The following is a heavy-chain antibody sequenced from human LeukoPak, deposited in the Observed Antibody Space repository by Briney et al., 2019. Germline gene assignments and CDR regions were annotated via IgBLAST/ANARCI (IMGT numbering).Heavy chain of an antibody. CDR1: GYTFTGYY. J-gene: IGHJ4*02. V-gene: IGHV1-2*02. Sequence: ASVKVSCKASGYTFTGYYVNWVRQVPGQGLEWVGWINPDSGGANYAQKFQGRVTMAGDTSISTAYMELSRLRSDDTAVYYCARDCSGGSCYSRGDYWGQGTLVTVSS. CDR2: INPDSGGA. D-gene: IGHD2-15*01. CDR3: ARDCSGGSCYSRGDY.